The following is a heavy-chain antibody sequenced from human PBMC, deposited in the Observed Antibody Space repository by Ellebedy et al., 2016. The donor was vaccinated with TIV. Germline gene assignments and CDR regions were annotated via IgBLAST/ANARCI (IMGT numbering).Heavy chain of an antibody. V-gene: IGHV1-2*02. CDR1: GYTFTGYY. CDR3: VRDLTNYGSSSY. Sequence: AASVKVSCKASGYTFTGYYLHWVRPPPGQGLEWVGWINPNSGDTNYAQKLRGRVTVTGDTSISTAYMELSRLGSDDTAVYYCVRDLTNYGSSSYWGQGTPVTVSS. J-gene: IGHJ4*02. D-gene: IGHD3-22*01. CDR2: INPNSGDT.